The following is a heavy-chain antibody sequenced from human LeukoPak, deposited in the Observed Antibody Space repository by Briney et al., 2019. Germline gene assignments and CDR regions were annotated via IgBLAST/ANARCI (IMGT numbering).Heavy chain of an antibody. D-gene: IGHD2/OR15-2a*01. CDR2: IYYSGST. V-gene: IGHV4-59*12. J-gene: IGHJ5*02. CDR1: GGSISSYY. Sequence: PSETLSLTCTVSGGSISSYYWSWIRQPPGKGLEWIGYIYYSGSTYYNPSLKSRVTISVDTSKNQFSLKLSSVTAADTAVYYCARCKGWFDPWGQGTLVTVSS. CDR3: ARCKGWFDP.